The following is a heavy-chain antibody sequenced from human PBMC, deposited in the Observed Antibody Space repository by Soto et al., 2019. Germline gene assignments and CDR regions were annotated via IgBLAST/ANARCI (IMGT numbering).Heavy chain of an antibody. CDR3: AKVNYDDSGYYYRA. CDR2: ISGNGVST. CDR1: DVTFTTYA. D-gene: IGHD3-22*01. Sequence: PWGSLRLSCAASDVTFTTYAMSWVRQAPGKGLEWVSTISGNGVSTYFADSVKGRFTISRDNSRNTLHLQMNSLRAEDTAVYYCAKVNYDDSGYYYRAWGQGTLVPVSS. V-gene: IGHV3-23*01. J-gene: IGHJ5*02.